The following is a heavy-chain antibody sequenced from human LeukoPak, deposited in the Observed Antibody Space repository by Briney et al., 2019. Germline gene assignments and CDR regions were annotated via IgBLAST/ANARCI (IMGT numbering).Heavy chain of an antibody. CDR2: IIPVLGIA. CDR3: ARTTTVTTGVYFQH. J-gene: IGHJ1*01. Sequence: SVKVSCKASGGTFSSYAISWVRQAPGQGLEWMGRIIPVLGIANYAQKFQGRVTITADKSTSTAYMELSSLRSEDTAVYYCARTTTVTTGVYFQHWGQGTLVTVSS. D-gene: IGHD4-11*01. V-gene: IGHV1-69*04. CDR1: GGTFSSYA.